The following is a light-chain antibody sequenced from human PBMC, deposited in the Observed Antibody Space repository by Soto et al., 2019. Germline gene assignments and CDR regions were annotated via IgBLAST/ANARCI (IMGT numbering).Light chain of an antibody. CDR2: VAS. V-gene: IGKV3-20*01. J-gene: IGKJ3*01. CDR1: QSGSSSY. CDR3: QQYGSSPFT. Sequence: ESVLTQSPGTLSMSPGERATLSCRASQSGSSSYSAWYQQKPGQAPRLLIYVASSTATGIPDRFSGSGSGTDFTVTISGLEPEDCAVYYGQQYGSSPFTFGPGTKVDIK.